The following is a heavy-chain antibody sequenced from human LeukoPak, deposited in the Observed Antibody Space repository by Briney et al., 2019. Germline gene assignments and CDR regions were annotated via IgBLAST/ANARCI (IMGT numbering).Heavy chain of an antibody. CDR3: AKGPLVDRGY. V-gene: IGHV3-23*01. CDR2: LSGDGSNT. J-gene: IGHJ4*02. D-gene: IGHD2-8*02. Sequence: TGGSLRLSCTASGFPFSSFAMSWVRQAPGKGLEWVSGLSGDGSNTYYADSVKGRFTISRDNSKNILFLQMNSLRAEDTAVYYCAKGPLVDRGYWGQGTLVTVSS. CDR1: GFPFSSFA.